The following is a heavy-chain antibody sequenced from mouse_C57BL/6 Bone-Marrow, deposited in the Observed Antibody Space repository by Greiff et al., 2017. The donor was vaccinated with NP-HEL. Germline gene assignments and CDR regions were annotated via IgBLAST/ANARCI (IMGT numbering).Heavy chain of an antibody. CDR3: ARDPYFTTVVDTSLHYYAMDY. D-gene: IGHD1-1*01. Sequence: EVQGVESGGGLVKPGGSLKLSCAASGFTFSDYGMHWVRQAPEKRMEWVAYISSGSSTIYYADTVKGRFTISRDNAKNTLFLQMTSLRSEDTAMYYCARDPYFTTVVDTSLHYYAMDYWGQGTSVTVSS. CDR2: ISSGSSTI. J-gene: IGHJ4*01. V-gene: IGHV5-17*01. CDR1: GFTFSDYG.